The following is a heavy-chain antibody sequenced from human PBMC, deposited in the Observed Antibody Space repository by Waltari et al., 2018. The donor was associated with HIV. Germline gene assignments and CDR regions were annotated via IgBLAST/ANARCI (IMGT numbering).Heavy chain of an antibody. CDR3: ARWTGTYYDS. CDR2: GYNDGTT. Sequence: EVQLVESGGGLIQPGGSLRLSCVASGVRVTTNYMSRVRQTPGKGVWWVSMGYNDGTTHYTGSLGGRFSIARDNSRNTLFLQMNSRRVDDTAVYYCARWTGTYYDSWGQGTLFTVSS. V-gene: IGHV3-53*01. CDR1: GVRVTTNY. D-gene: IGHD3-10*01. J-gene: IGHJ4*02.